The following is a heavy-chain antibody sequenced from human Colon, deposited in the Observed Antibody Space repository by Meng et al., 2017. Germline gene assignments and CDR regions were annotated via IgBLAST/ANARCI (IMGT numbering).Heavy chain of an antibody. CDR3: ARHVHY. V-gene: IGHV3-66*02. CDR2: IYSGGST. Sequence: EAQLVESGGGLVQPGGSLRPSCAASGFTVSNNYMSWVRQAPGKGLECVSLIYSGGSTYYADSVKGRFTISRDNSKNTVYLQMDSLRAEDTAVYYCARHVHYWGQGTLVTVSS. CDR1: GFTVSNNY. D-gene: IGHD2-8*01. J-gene: IGHJ4*02.